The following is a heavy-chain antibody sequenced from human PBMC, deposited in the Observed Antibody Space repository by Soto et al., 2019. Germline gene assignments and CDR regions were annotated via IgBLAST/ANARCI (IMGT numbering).Heavy chain of an antibody. CDR3: ARDRYCSSTSCYEGYYYYYMDV. V-gene: IGHV3-66*01. J-gene: IGHJ6*03. CDR1: GFTVSSNY. CDR2: IYSGGST. D-gene: IGHD2-2*01. Sequence: PGGSLRLSCAASGFTVSSNYMSWVRQAPGKGLEWVSVIYSGGSTYYADSVKGRFTISRDNSKNTLYLQMNSLRAEDTAVYYCARDRYCSSTSCYEGYYYYYMDVWGKGTTVTVSS.